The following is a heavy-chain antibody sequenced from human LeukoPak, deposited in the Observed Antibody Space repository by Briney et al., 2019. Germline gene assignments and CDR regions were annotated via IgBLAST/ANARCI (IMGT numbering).Heavy chain of an antibody. Sequence: GGSLRLSCAASGFTFSSYSMNWVRQAPGKGLEWVSSISSSSSYIYYADSVKGRFTIYRDNAKNSLYLQMNSLRAEDTAVYYCARDGPDSGSYEDWGQGTLVTVSS. CDR3: ARDGPDSGSYED. J-gene: IGHJ4*02. D-gene: IGHD1-26*01. CDR2: ISSSSSYI. V-gene: IGHV3-21*01. CDR1: GFTFSSYS.